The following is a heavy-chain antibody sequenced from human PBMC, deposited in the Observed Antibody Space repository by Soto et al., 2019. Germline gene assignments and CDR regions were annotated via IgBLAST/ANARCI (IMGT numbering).Heavy chain of an antibody. Sequence: EVHLLESGGGLVRPGGSLRLSCAASGFTFSSYAMTWVRQAPGKGLEWVSGVSGSSSYIYYADSLKGRFTISRDNAKNSLYLQMNSLRVEDTAVYYCARGGDSSGSWPRYWGQGTLVTVSS. CDR2: VSGSSSYI. J-gene: IGHJ4*02. V-gene: IGHV3-21*01. CDR1: GFTFSSYA. CDR3: ARGGDSSGSWPRY. D-gene: IGHD3-22*01.